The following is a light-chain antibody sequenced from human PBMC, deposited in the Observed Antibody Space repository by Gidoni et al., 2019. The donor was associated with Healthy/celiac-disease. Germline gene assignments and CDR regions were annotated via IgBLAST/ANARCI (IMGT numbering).Light chain of an antibody. CDR2: STT. Sequence: QTVVTQESSLTVSPGGTVTLTCASSTGAVTSDYYPNWLQQKPGQPPRPLIFSTTNKYSWTPARFSGSLLGGKAALTVSGVQLEDEADYYCLLYQRGGGRVFGGGTKLAVL. J-gene: IGLJ2*01. CDR1: TGAVTSDYY. V-gene: IGLV7-43*01. CDR3: LLYQRGGGRV.